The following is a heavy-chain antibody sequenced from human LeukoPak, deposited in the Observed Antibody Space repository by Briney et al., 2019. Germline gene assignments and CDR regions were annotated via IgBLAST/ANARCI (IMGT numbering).Heavy chain of an antibody. CDR2: IYSGGST. J-gene: IGHJ4*02. CDR3: SRDRERVFFDY. CDR1: GFTVSSNY. Sequence: GGSLRLSCAASGFTVSSNYMSWVRQAPGKGLEWVSVIYSGGSTYYADSVKGRFTSSRDNSKNTLYLQMNSLRAEDTAVYYCSRDRERVFFDYWGQGTLVTVSS. V-gene: IGHV3-53*01. D-gene: IGHD1-1*01.